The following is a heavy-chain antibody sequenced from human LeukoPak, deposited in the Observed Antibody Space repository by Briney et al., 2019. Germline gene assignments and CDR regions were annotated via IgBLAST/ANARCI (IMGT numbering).Heavy chain of an antibody. CDR1: GITLSSYG. J-gene: IGHJ4*02. Sequence: GGSLRLSCAASGITLSSYGMHWVRQAPGKGLEWVAVIWYDGSNEYYADSVKGRFTISRDNSKNTLYLQMNSLRAEDTAVYYCAKPASGTHYMFDYWGQGTLVTVSS. D-gene: IGHD1-26*01. V-gene: IGHV3-33*06. CDR3: AKPASGTHYMFDY. CDR2: IWYDGSNE.